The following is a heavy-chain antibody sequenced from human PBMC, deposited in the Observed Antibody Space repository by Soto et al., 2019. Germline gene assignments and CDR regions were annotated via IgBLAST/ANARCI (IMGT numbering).Heavy chain of an antibody. CDR2: ISWNSGSI. CDR1: GFTFDDYA. V-gene: IGHV3-9*01. Sequence: GGSLRLSCAASGFTFDDYAMHWVRQAPGKGLEWVSGISWNSGSIGYADSVKGRFTISRDNAKNSLYLQMNSLRAEDTALYYCAKDALHSSSWYNGWFDPWGQGTLVTVSS. CDR3: AKDALHSSSWYNGWFDP. J-gene: IGHJ5*02. D-gene: IGHD6-13*01.